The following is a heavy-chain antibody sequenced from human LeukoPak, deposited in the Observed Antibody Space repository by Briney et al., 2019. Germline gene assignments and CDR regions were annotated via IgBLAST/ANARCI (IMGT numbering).Heavy chain of an antibody. V-gene: IGHV3-11*01. Sequence: GGSLRLSCAASGFTFSSYAMSWIRQAPGKGLEWVSYISSSGSTIYYADSVKGRFTISRDNAKNSLYLQMNSLRAEDTAVYYCARGGNIVVVVAAGWFDPWGQGTLVTVSS. CDR2: ISSSGSTI. CDR1: GFTFSSYA. J-gene: IGHJ5*02. CDR3: ARGGNIVVVVAAGWFDP. D-gene: IGHD2-15*01.